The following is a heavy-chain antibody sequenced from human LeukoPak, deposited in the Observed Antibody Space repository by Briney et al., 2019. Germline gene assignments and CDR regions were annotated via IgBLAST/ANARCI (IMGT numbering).Heavy chain of an antibody. CDR1: GFSSRSHW. D-gene: IGHD6-19*01. J-gene: IGHJ4*02. Sequence: GGSLRLSCAVSGFSSRSHWMSWVRQAPGKGLEWVANIKEDGSQIYYVDSVKGRFTISRDNAQNSVYLQMNSPRGEDTAVYYCARDVGSGWFDYWGQGTLVTVSS. CDR2: IKEDGSQI. CDR3: ARDVGSGWFDY. V-gene: IGHV3-7*01.